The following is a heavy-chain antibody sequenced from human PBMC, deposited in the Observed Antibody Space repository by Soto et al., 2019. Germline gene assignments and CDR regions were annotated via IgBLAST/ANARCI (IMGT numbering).Heavy chain of an antibody. V-gene: IGHV1-58*01. CDR1: GFSFTISA. J-gene: IGHJ6*03. D-gene: IGHD2-2*01. CDR3: ARDGDIVVVPAAVYYYYYMDV. Sequence: SVKVSCKASGFSFTISAVQWVRQARGQRLEWIGWIVVGSGNTNYAQKFQERVTITRDMSTSTAYMELSSLRSDDTAVYYCARDGDIVVVPAAVYYYYYMDVWGKGTTVTVSS. CDR2: IVVGSGNT.